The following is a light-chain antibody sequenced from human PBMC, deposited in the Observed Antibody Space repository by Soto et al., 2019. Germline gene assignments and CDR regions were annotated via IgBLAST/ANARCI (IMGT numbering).Light chain of an antibody. CDR2: DVS. V-gene: IGLV2-14*01. CDR3: SSYTTTNTLAFV. CDR1: SSDIGGYNY. J-gene: IGLJ1*01. Sequence: QSALTQPASVSGSPGQSITISCTGTSSDIGGYNYVSWYQQHPGKAPKLMIYDVSIRPSGVSNCFSGSKSGNTASLTISGLQAEDEADYYCSSYTTTNTLAFVFGTGTKVTVL.